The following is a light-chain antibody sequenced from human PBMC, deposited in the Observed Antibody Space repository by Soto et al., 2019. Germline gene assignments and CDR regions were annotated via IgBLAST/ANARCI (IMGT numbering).Light chain of an antibody. Sequence: DIVVTQSPLSLPVTPGEPASISCRSSESLLHSNGHNYLNWYVKKPGQSPQLLIYMGSNRASGVPDRFSGSGSGTDFTLKLSRVEAEDVGVYYCMQALQTPFAFGPGTKLDIK. CDR1: ESLLHSNGHNY. V-gene: IGKV2-28*01. CDR2: MGS. CDR3: MQALQTPFA. J-gene: IGKJ3*01.